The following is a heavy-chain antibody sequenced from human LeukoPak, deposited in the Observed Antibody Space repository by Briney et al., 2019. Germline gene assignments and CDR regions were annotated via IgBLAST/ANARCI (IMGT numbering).Heavy chain of an antibody. J-gene: IGHJ4*02. CDR3: ASYNTFDY. Sequence: SETLSLTCTVSGGSISSSSYYWGWTRQPPGEGLEWIGCIYYSGSTHYTPSLRSRITISVDTSMNQFSLHLSSVASADTSVYYCASYNTFDYWGQGTLVTVSS. CDR2: IYYSGST. D-gene: IGHD5-24*01. V-gene: IGHV4-39*01. CDR1: GGSISSSSYY.